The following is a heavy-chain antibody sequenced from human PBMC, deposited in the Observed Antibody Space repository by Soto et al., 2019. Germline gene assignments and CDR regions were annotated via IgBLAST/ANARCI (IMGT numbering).Heavy chain of an antibody. CDR3: ASRIAVAGPYFDY. J-gene: IGHJ4*02. CDR2: IYYSGST. Sequence: QVQLQESGPGLVKPSETLSLTCTVSGGSISSYYWSWIRQPPGKGLEWIGYIYYSGSTNYNPSLKSRVTRSVATSKNQFSLKLSSVTAADTAVYYCASRIAVAGPYFDYWGQGTLVTVSS. D-gene: IGHD6-19*01. V-gene: IGHV4-59*08. CDR1: GGSISSYY.